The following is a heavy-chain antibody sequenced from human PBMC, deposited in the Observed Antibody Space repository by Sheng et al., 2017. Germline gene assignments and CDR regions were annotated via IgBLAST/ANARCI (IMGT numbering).Heavy chain of an antibody. CDR1: GFTFSSYA. D-gene: IGHD3-3*01. J-gene: IGHJ4*02. Sequence: EVQLLESGGGLVQPGGSLRLSCAASGFTFSSYAMSWVRQAPGKGLEWVSAISGSGGSTYYADSVKGRFTISRDNSKNTLYLQMNSLRAEDTAVYYCANTRKWYYDFWSGYSDFDYWGQGTLVTVSS. CDR2: ISGSGGST. CDR3: ANTRKWYYDFWSGYSDFDY. V-gene: IGHV3-23*01.